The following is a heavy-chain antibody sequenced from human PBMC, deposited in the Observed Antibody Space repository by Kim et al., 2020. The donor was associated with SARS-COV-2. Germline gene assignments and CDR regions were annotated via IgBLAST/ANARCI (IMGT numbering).Heavy chain of an antibody. J-gene: IGHJ2*01. CDR1: GFTFSSYG. D-gene: IGHD1-26*01. Sequence: GGSLRLSCAASGFTFSSYGMHWVRQAPGKGLEWVAVISYDGSNKYYADSVKGRFTISRDNSKNTLYLQMNSLRAEDTAVYYCAKPVGGHPKGWYFDLWGR. V-gene: IGHV3-30*18. CDR2: ISYDGSNK. CDR3: AKPVGGHPKGWYFDL.